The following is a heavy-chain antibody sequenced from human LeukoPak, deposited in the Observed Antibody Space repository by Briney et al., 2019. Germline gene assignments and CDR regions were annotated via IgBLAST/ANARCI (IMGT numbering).Heavy chain of an antibody. J-gene: IGHJ5*02. CDR1: GGSFSGCY. CDR3: ARGQYCSSTSCYAWFDP. Sequence: SETLSLTCAVYGGSFSGCYWSWIRQPPGKGLEWIGEINHSGSTNYNPSLKSRVTISVDTSKNQFSLKLSSVTAADTAVYYCARGQYCSSTSCYAWFDPWGQGTLVTVSS. D-gene: IGHD2-2*01. V-gene: IGHV4-34*01. CDR2: INHSGST.